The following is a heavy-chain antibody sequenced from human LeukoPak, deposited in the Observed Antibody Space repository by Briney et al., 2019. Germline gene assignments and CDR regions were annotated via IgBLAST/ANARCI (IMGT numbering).Heavy chain of an antibody. Sequence: GGSLRLSCAASGFTFSSYAMSWVRQAPGKGLEWVSAISGSGGSTYYADSVRGRFTISRDNARNTLYLQMNSLRAEDTAVYYCVRDGSGTYPLDYWGQGTLVTVSP. J-gene: IGHJ4*02. V-gene: IGHV3-23*01. D-gene: IGHD3-10*01. CDR2: ISGSGGST. CDR3: VRDGSGTYPLDY. CDR1: GFTFSSYA.